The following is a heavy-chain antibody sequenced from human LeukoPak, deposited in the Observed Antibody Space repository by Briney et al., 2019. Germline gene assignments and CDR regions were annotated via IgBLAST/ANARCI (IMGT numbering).Heavy chain of an antibody. D-gene: IGHD6-6*01. CDR1: SGSISSSTYY. V-gene: IGHV4-39*01. CDR2: IHYRGST. Sequence: SETLSLTCTVSSGSISSSTYYWGWIRQPPGKGLEWIGSIHYRGSTYYNPSLESRVTLSVDMSKNQLSLKLNSVTAADTAVYYCARTRGAARHFDYWGQGTLVTVSS. CDR3: ARTRGAARHFDY. J-gene: IGHJ4*02.